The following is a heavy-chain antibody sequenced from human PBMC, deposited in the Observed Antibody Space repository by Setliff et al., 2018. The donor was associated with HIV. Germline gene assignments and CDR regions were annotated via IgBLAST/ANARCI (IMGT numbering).Heavy chain of an antibody. CDR1: GGSLSGHF. Sequence: SETLSLTCAVYGGSLSGHFWSWIRQPPGKGLEWIGEINRSGSTNYNSSLKSRVTISVDTSKNQFSLKVTSVTAADTAVYFCTRAQIAAPRPFDYWGQGTLVTVSS. D-gene: IGHD2-21*01. CDR3: TRAQIAAPRPFDY. CDR2: INRSGST. J-gene: IGHJ4*02. V-gene: IGHV4-34*01.